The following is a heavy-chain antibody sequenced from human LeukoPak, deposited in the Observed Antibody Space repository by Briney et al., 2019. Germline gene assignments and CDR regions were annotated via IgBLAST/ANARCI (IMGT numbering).Heavy chain of an antibody. D-gene: IGHD6-13*01. Sequence: PSETLSLTCTVSGGSISGYYWSWIRQPPGKGLEWIGEINHSGSTNYNPSLKSRVTISVDTSKNQFSLKLSSVTAANTAVYYCARWYSSSWSNWFDPWGQGTLVTVSS. V-gene: IGHV4-34*01. CDR3: ARWYSSSWSNWFDP. J-gene: IGHJ5*02. CDR2: INHSGST. CDR1: GGSISGYY.